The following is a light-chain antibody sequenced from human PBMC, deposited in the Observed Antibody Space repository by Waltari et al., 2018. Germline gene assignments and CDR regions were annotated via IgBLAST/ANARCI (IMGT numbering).Light chain of an antibody. J-gene: IGKJ1*01. Sequence: TVVTQSPATLSVSPGERATLSCRTSETIGSGLACYQQKPGQAPRLLIYRAATRAAGIPDRFSGFGSETEFTLTISSLQSEDSAVYYCQQYNRWPPGTFGQGTKVEI. V-gene: IGKV3D-15*01. CDR3: QQYNRWPPGT. CDR1: ETIGSG. CDR2: RAA.